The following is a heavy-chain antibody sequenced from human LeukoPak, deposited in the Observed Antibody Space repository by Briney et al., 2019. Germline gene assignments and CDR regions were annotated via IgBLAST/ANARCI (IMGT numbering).Heavy chain of an antibody. V-gene: IGHV1-8*01. Sequence: ASVTVSCKASADTFTTYDVNWVRQATGQGLEWMGWLNPNSGNTGYVQKFQGRVTMTMNTSISTAYMELTSLTSEDTAVYYCARSTMGARRKYDYWGQGTLVTVSS. CDR3: ARSTMGARRKYDY. CDR2: LNPNSGNT. CDR1: ADTFTTYD. D-gene: IGHD1-26*01. J-gene: IGHJ4*02.